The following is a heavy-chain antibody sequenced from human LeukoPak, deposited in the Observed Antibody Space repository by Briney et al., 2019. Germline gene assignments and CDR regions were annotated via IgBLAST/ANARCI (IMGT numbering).Heavy chain of an antibody. J-gene: IGHJ5*02. CDR3: ARKTTRNWFDP. CDR2: ISSSSSHI. D-gene: IGHD1-7*01. V-gene: IGHV3-21*01. Sequence: GGSLRLSCAASGFTFSSHSMNWVRQAPGQGLEWVSSISSSSSHIYYADSVKGRFTISRDNAKNSLYLQMNSLRAEDTAVYYCARKTTRNWFDPWGQGTLVTVSS. CDR1: GFTFSSHS.